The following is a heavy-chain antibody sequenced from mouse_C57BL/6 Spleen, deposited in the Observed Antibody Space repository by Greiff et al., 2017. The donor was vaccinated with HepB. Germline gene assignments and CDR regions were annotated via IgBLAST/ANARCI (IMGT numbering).Heavy chain of an antibody. Sequence: VKLQESGPGLVQPSQSLSITCTVSGFSLTSYGVHWVRQSPGKGLEWLGVIWSGGSTDYNAAFISRLSISNDNSKSQVFCKMNRLQADDTAIYYCASCILGYVDVWGTGTTVNVSS. CDR1: GFSLTSYG. V-gene: IGHV2-2*01. J-gene: IGHJ1*03. CDR2: IWSGGST. CDR3: ASCILGYVDV.